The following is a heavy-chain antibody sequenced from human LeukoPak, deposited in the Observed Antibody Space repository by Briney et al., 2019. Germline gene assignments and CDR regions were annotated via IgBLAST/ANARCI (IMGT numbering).Heavy chain of an antibody. J-gene: IGHJ4*02. CDR3: ARGGYCSGGNCYGYFDY. V-gene: IGHV3-66*01. D-gene: IGHD2-15*01. Sequence: QPGGSLRLSCAASGFTVSKNYMSWVRQAPGKGLEWVSVIYSGGTTYYADSVKGRFTISRDNSKNTLYLLMNSLRAEDTAVYYCARGGYCSGGNCYGYFDYWGQGTLVTVSS. CDR1: GFTVSKNY. CDR2: IYSGGTT.